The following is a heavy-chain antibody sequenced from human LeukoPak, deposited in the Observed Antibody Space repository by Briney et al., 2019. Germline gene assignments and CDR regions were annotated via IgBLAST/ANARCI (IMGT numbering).Heavy chain of an antibody. J-gene: IGHJ4*02. CDR2: IQSDGGNQ. Sequence: PGGSLSLSCTASAFTFSTYCIHWVRHAPGNVLEWVAFIQSDGGNQYHADSVKGRFSIARDNSENTLYLKMNGLRPDATAVYYCTKGIATEDYRFIFWGQGALVTVSS. CDR1: AFTFSTYC. CDR3: TKGIATEDYRFIF. D-gene: IGHD1-1*01. V-gene: IGHV3-30*02.